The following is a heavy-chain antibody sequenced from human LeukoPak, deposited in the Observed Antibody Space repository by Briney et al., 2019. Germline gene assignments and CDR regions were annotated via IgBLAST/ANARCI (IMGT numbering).Heavy chain of an antibody. CDR3: ARRTDYSSDDAFDI. J-gene: IGHJ3*02. Sequence: PGGSLRLSCAASGFTFSSYGMHWVRQAPGKGLEWVAVISYDGSNKYYADSVQGRFTIYRDNSQNTLDLQMNSLIPEDTAVYYCARRTDYSSDDAFDIWGQGTMVTVSS. D-gene: IGHD6-19*01. V-gene: IGHV3-30*03. CDR1: GFTFSSYG. CDR2: ISYDGSNK.